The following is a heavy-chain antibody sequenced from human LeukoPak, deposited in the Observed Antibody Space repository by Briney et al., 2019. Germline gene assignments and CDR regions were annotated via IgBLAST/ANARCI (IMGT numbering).Heavy chain of an antibody. CDR1: GGSISGYF. V-gene: IGHV4-59*01. Sequence: ASETTSLTCTVSGGSISGYFWSWIRQPPGKGLEWIGYIYYTGSTNYNPSLKSRVTISGDASKRQFSLKLSSVIAADTAVYYCASQAVTGTFFDHWGQGTLVTVSS. J-gene: IGHJ4*02. CDR2: IYYTGST. D-gene: IGHD6-19*01. CDR3: ASQAVTGTFFDH.